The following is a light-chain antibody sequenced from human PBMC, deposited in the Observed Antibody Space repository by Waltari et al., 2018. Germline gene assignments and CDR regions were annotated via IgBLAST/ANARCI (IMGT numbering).Light chain of an antibody. J-gene: IGLJ3*02. V-gene: IGLV1-44*01. Sequence: QSVLTQSPSTSGTPGQKVTISCSGSSSNIGSNTVNWYQQFPGTAPKLLIYGNNQRPSGVPDRFSGSKSGTSASLAISGLQSEDEADYCCAAWDDSLIGPVFGGGTKLTVL. CDR2: GNN. CDR1: SSNIGSNT. CDR3: AAWDDSLIGPV.